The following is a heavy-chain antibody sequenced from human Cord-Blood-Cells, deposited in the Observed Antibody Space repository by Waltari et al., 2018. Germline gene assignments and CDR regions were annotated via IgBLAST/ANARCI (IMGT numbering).Heavy chain of an antibody. CDR3: ARRGDGDYRYYFDY. CDR1: GGSFSGYY. D-gene: IGHD4-17*01. J-gene: IGHJ4*02. CDR2: INHSGST. V-gene: IGHV4-34*01. Sequence: QVQLQQWGAGLLKPSETLSLTCAVYGGSFSGYYWSWIRQPPGKGLEWIGEINHSGSTNCNPSLKSRVTISVDTSKNQFSLKLSSVTAADTAVYYCARRGDGDYRYYFDYWGQGTLVTVSS.